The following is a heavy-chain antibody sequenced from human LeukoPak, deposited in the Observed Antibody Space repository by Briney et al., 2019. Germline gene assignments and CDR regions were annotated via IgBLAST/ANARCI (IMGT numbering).Heavy chain of an antibody. Sequence: SETLSLTCSVSGGSISSSTYYWGWVRQSPGKGLEWIGSINYSGSTYYNPSLKSRVTMSVDMYNNQFSLKLTSVTAADTAVYYCASGVDASSDSSDWGQGTLVTVSS. D-gene: IGHD6-19*01. CDR3: ASGVDASSDSSD. V-gene: IGHV4-39*01. J-gene: IGHJ4*02. CDR2: INYSGST. CDR1: GGSISSSTYY.